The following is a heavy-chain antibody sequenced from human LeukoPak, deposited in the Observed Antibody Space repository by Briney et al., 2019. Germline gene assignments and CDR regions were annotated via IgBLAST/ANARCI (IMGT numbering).Heavy chain of an antibody. Sequence: GRSLRLSCAASGFTFSSYGMHWVRQAPGKGLEWVAVISYDGSNKYYADSVKGRFTISRDNSKNTLYLQMNSLRAEDTAVYYCAKDNSSSCLDYWGQGTLVTVSS. CDR3: AKDNSSSCLDY. D-gene: IGHD6-13*01. J-gene: IGHJ4*02. V-gene: IGHV3-30*18. CDR2: ISYDGSNK. CDR1: GFTFSSYG.